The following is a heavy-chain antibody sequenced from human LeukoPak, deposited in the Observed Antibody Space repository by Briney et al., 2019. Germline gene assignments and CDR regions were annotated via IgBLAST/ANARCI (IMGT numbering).Heavy chain of an antibody. D-gene: IGHD3-9*01. CDR3: AKWGDYDILTGYYVSDF. Sequence: AGGSLRLSCAAPGFIFRNYAMSWVRQAPGKGLEWVSAITGSGDTTYYADSVKGRFTISRDNSKNTLYVEMNTLRAEDTAVYYCAKWGDYDILTGYYVSDFWGQGTLVTVSS. CDR1: GFIFRNYA. J-gene: IGHJ4*02. CDR2: ITGSGDTT. V-gene: IGHV3-23*01.